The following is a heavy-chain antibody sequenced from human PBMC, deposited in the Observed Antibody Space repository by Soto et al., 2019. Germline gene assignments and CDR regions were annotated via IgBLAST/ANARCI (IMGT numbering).Heavy chain of an antibody. D-gene: IGHD5-18*01. CDR3: ASSGYSYGFYYYYGMDV. V-gene: IGHV1-69*06. CDR2: IIPIFGTA. J-gene: IGHJ6*02. CDR1: GCTFSSYA. Sequence: SVKVSCKACGCTFSSYAISWVRQAPGQGLEWMGGIIPIFGTANYAQKFQGRVTITADKSTSTAYMELSSLRSEDTAVYYCASSGYSYGFYYYYGMDVWGQGTTVTVSS.